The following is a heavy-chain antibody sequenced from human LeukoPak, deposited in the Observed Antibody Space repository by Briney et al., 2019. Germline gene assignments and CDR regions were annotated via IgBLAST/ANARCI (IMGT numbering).Heavy chain of an antibody. CDR3: AKEGY. V-gene: IGHV3-7*01. CDR1: GFSFSVNW. Sequence: PGGSLRLSCAASGFSFSVNWMSWVRQAPGKGPEWVASIKQDGSEKYYVDSVSGRFTISRDNAKNSLYQQMNSLRAEDTAVYYCAKEGYWGQGTLVTVSS. CDR2: IKQDGSEK. J-gene: IGHJ4*02.